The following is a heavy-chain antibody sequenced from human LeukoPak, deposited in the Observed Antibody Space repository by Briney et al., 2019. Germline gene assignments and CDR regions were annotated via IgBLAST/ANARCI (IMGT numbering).Heavy chain of an antibody. J-gene: IGHJ4*02. CDR2: IYTSGST. Sequence: SETLSLTCTVSGGSISSGSYYWSWIRQPAGKGLEWIGRIYTSGSTNYNPSLKSRVTISVHTSKNQFTLKLSSVTAADTAVYYCARDDGRGVVTPYWGQGTLVTVSS. CDR1: GGSISSGSYY. V-gene: IGHV4-61*02. D-gene: IGHD2-21*02. CDR3: ARDDGRGVVTPY.